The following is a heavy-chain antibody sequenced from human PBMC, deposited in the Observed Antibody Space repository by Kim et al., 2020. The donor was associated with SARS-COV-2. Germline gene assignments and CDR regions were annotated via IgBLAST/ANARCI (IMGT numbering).Heavy chain of an antibody. J-gene: IGHJ3*02. CDR1: GGSISSYY. Sequence: SETLSLTCTVSGGSISSYYWSWIRQPAGKGLEWIGRIYTSGSTNYNPSLKSRVTMSVDTSKNQFSLKLSSVTAADTAVYYCARDYDFWSGFSRRSGRAFDIWGQGTMVTVSS. V-gene: IGHV4-4*07. D-gene: IGHD3-3*01. CDR2: IYTSGST. CDR3: ARDYDFWSGFSRRSGRAFDI.